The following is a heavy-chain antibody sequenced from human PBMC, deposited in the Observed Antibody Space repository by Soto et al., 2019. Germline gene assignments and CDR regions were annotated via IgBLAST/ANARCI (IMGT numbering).Heavy chain of an antibody. Sequence: QVQLVQSGAAVKKPGASVKVSCKASGYIFTNYYIHWVRQAPGQGLEWMAIINPLPTSGSTNYAQKFQGRVTVTRDTSTRTVYMELSSLTSEDTAIYYCARDLTAAAYWGPGTLVTVSS. CDR2: INPLPTSGST. CDR1: GYIFTNYY. J-gene: IGHJ4*02. CDR3: ARDLTAAAY. V-gene: IGHV1-46*01. D-gene: IGHD6-13*01.